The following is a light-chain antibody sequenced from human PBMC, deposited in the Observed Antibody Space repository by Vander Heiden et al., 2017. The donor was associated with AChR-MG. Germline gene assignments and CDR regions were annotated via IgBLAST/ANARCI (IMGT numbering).Light chain of an antibody. J-gene: IGKJ3*01. CDR2: DAS. Sequence: ITLTQSPPSLSPSVGDRVTITCRASQGISSALAWYQQKPGKAPRLLIYDASSMESGVPARFSGSGSGTEFTLTISSLQPEDFATYYCQQFNNYPPTFGPGTKVDIK. CDR3: QQFNNYPPT. V-gene: IGKV1D-13*01. CDR1: QGISSA.